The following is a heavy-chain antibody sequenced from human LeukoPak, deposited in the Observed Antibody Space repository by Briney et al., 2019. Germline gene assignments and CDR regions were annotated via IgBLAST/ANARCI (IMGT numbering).Heavy chain of an antibody. Sequence: SETLSLTCAVYGGSFSGYYWSWIRQPPGMGLEWIGEINHSGSTNYNPSLKSRVTISVDTSKNQFSLKLSSVTAADTAVYYCARRPVGATGAFDIWGQGTMVTVSS. J-gene: IGHJ3*02. D-gene: IGHD1-26*01. CDR3: ARRPVGATGAFDI. CDR2: INHSGST. V-gene: IGHV4-34*01. CDR1: GGSFSGYY.